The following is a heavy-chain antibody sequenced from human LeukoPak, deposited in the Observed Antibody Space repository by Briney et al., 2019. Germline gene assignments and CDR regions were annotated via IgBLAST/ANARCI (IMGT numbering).Heavy chain of an antibody. D-gene: IGHD6-13*01. CDR3: ARRQQASDY. Sequence: GGSLRLSCAASGFTFSNYWMHWVRQAPGKGLVYVSRINSDGSSANYADSVQGRFTISRDNAKNSLYLQMNSLRAEDTAVYYCARRQQASDYWGQGTLVTVSS. J-gene: IGHJ4*02. V-gene: IGHV3-74*01. CDR2: INSDGSSA. CDR1: GFTFSNYW.